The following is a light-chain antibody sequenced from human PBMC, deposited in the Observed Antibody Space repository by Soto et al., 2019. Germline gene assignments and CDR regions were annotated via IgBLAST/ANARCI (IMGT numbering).Light chain of an antibody. CDR3: QHYNNWPRT. V-gene: IGKV3-15*01. CDR1: QSVSSN. Sequence: EIVMTQSPATLPVSPGERATLSCRASQSVSSNLAWYQQKPGQAPRLLIYGASSRATGIPARFSGSGSGTEFTLTISSLQSEYFAVYYCQHYNNWPRTFGQGTMVEI. CDR2: GAS. J-gene: IGKJ1*01.